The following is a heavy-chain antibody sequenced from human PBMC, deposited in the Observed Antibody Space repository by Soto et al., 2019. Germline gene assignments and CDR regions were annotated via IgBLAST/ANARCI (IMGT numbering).Heavy chain of an antibody. CDR3: ARDKTYGSGSRLYYYYGMDV. CDR1: GGSISSYY. CDR2: IYYSGST. D-gene: IGHD3-10*01. V-gene: IGHV4-59*01. Sequence: KPSETLSLTCTVSGGSISSYYWSWIRQPPGKGLEWIGYIYYSGSTNYNPSLKSRVTISVDTSKNQFSLKLSSVTAADTAVYYCARDKTYGSGSRLYYYYGMDVWGQGTTVTVSS. J-gene: IGHJ6*02.